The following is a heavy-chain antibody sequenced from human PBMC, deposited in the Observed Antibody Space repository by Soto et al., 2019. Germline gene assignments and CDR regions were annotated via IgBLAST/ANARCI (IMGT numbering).Heavy chain of an antibody. CDR3: ARDSYFYESGRADDVFDI. Sequence: GGSLRLSCAASGFCFGTYNMNWVRQAPGKGLEWVSYTSSTSKTIYYADSVKGRFTISRGNAKNSLHLQMNSLRAEDTAVYYCARDSYFYESGRADDVFDIWGQGTMVTVSS. CDR1: GFCFGTYN. J-gene: IGHJ3*02. D-gene: IGHD3-10*01. V-gene: IGHV3-48*01. CDR2: TSSTSKTI.